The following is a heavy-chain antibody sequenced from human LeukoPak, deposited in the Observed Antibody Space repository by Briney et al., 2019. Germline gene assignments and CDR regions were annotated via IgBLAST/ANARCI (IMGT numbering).Heavy chain of an antibody. J-gene: IGHJ4*02. CDR3: ARDLRAEQWLVGSGY. CDR1: GFTFSSYW. D-gene: IGHD6-19*01. V-gene: IGHV3-74*01. Sequence: QPGGSLRLSCAASGFTFSSYWMHWVRQAPGKGLVWVSRINSDGSSTNYADSVKGRFTISRDNAKNTLYLQMNSLRAEDTAVYYCARDLRAEQWLVGSGYWGQGTLVTVSS. CDR2: INSDGSST.